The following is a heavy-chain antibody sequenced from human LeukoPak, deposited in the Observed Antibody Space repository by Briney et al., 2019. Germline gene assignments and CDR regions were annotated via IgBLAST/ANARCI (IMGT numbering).Heavy chain of an antibody. J-gene: IGHJ4*02. CDR3: ARVGDSSGYYYALSDY. CDR1: GYSFTSYW. CDR2: IYPGDSDT. D-gene: IGHD3-22*01. Sequence: GESLKISCKGSGYSFTSYWIGWVRQMPGKGLEWMGIIYPGDSDTRYSPSFQGQVTISADKSINTAYLQWSSLKASDTAMYYCARVGDSSGYYYALSDYWGQGTLVTVSS. V-gene: IGHV5-51*01.